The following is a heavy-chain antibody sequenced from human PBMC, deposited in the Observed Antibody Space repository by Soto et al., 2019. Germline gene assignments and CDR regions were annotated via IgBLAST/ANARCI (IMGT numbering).Heavy chain of an antibody. V-gene: IGHV5-10-1*01. Sequence: PGESLKISCKGSEYCITSYLISGVHQMPGKGVEWMGRIDPSDSYTNYSPSFQGHVTITADKAISTAYLQWSSLKPSDTAMYYCARQSYGISNSCAYYYFGMDVWGQGTTVTVSS. D-gene: IGHD2-2*01. CDR1: EYCITSYL. CDR2: IDPSDSYT. J-gene: IGHJ6*02. CDR3: ARQSYGISNSCAYYYFGMDV.